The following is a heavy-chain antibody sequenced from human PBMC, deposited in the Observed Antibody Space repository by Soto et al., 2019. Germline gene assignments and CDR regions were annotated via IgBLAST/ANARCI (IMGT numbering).Heavy chain of an antibody. CDR3: AGGGGFCGAGCYKGGIDY. D-gene: IGHD2-21*01. CDR1: GFTFSPYT. Sequence: QVQLVESGGGVVQPGRSLRLSCAASGFTFSPYTMHWVRQTPGKGLEWVAVISYDGSDKYYADSVRGRFTISRDNYNNPLFLQMNSLSAEDTALYCGAGGGGFCGAGCYKGGIDYWGQGALVTVSS. V-gene: IGHV3-30-3*01. J-gene: IGHJ4*02. CDR2: ISYDGSDK.